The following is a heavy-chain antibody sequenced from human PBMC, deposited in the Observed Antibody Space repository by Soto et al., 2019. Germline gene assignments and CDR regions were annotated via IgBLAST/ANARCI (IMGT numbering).Heavy chain of an antibody. CDR1: GFTFSSYW. CDR2: IKQDGSEK. CDR3: ARVDLDTAMGNFDY. V-gene: IGHV3-7*01. J-gene: IGHJ4*02. Sequence: GGSLRLSCAASGFTFSSYWMSWVRQAPGKGLEWVANIKQDGSEKYYVDSVKGRFTISRDNAKNSLYLQMNSLRAEDTAVYYCARVDLDTAMGNFDYWGQGTLVTVSS. D-gene: IGHD5-18*01.